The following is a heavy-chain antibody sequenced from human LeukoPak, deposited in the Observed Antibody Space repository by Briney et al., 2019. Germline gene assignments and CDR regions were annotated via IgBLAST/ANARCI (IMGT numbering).Heavy chain of an antibody. J-gene: IGHJ4*02. CDR2: IYYSGST. Sequence: PSETLSLTCTVSGGSISSSYWSWIRQPPGKGLEWIGYIYYSGSTNYSPSLKSRVTLSVDTSKNQFSLKLSSVTAADTAVYYCARGRVYLDYWGQGTLVTVSS. CDR3: ARGRVYLDY. CDR1: GGSISSSY. V-gene: IGHV4-59*01.